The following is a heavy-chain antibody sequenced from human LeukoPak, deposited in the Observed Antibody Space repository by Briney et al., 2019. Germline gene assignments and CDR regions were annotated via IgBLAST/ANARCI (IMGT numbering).Heavy chain of an antibody. CDR2: VTGTGGST. J-gene: IGHJ4*02. CDR3: AKNGYSSGWYPEN. Sequence: GGSLRLSCAASGFTLSNYGMSWVRQAPGKGLEWVSAVTGTGGSTYYADSVKGRFTISRDNSKNTLYLQMNSLRGGDTAIYYCAKNGYSSGWYPENWGQGTLVTVSS. D-gene: IGHD6-19*01. V-gene: IGHV3-23*01. CDR1: GFTLSNYG.